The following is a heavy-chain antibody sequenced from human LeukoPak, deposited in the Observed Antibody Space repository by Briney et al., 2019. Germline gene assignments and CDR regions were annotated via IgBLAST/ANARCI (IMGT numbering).Heavy chain of an antibody. J-gene: IGHJ4*02. V-gene: IGHV1-18*01. CDR3: ARGIGSYGDSGLPFAY. D-gene: IGHD4-17*01. Sequence: ASVKVSCKASGYSFTGYGIGWVRQAPGQGPEWMGWISAYNGNTEYAQKFQGRVTMTTDTSTSTAYMELRSLRSDDTAVYYCARGIGSYGDSGLPFAYWGQGTLVTVSS. CDR1: GYSFTGYG. CDR2: ISAYNGNT.